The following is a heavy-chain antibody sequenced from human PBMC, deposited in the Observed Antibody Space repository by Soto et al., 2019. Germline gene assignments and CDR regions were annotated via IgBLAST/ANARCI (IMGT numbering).Heavy chain of an antibody. CDR2: IIPIFGTA. V-gene: IGHV1-69*13. J-gene: IGHJ5*02. D-gene: IGHD6-13*01. Sequence: SVKVSFKASGGTFSSYAISWVRQAPGQGLEWMGGIIPIFGTANYAQKFQGRVTITADESTSTAYMELSSLRSEDTAVYYCAREPQAAAGTNWFDPWGQGTLVTVSS. CDR1: GGTFSSYA. CDR3: AREPQAAAGTNWFDP.